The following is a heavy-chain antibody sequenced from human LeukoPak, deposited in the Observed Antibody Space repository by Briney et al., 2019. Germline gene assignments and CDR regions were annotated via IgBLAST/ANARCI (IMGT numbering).Heavy chain of an antibody. CDR1: GFTFINYA. CDR3: AKDPNGDYIGAFDF. J-gene: IGHJ3*01. V-gene: IGHV3-23*01. CDR2: ITGSGAGT. D-gene: IGHD4-17*01. Sequence: PGGSLRLSCAGSGFTFINYAMIWVRQAPGKGLEWVAAITGSGAGTYYADSVKGRFTVSRDNSKGTLYLQMSSLRPEDTAVYYCAKDPNGDYIGAFDFWGQGTMVTVSS.